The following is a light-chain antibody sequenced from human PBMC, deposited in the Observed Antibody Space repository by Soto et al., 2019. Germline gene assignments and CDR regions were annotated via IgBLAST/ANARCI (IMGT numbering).Light chain of an antibody. CDR2: GAS. V-gene: IGKV3-20*01. J-gene: IGKJ1*01. CDR3: QQYGSSGT. Sequence: DIVFRQSPGTLYLTPGEWATLSCRASQRASYNYLAWYQQRPGHSPRLLIYGASNSATGIPDRFSGSGSGTDFTLTISRLEPEDFAVYYCQQYGSSGTFGQGTKVDIK. CDR1: QRASYNY.